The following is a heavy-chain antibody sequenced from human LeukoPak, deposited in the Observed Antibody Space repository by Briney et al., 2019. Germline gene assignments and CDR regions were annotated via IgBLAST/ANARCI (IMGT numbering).Heavy chain of an antibody. V-gene: IGHV3-15*01. CDR3: TTDRNEYCSSTSCHNGRFDP. Sequence: GGSLRLSCAASGFTFSNAWMSWVRQAPGKGLEWVGRIKSKTDGGTTDYAATVKGRFTISRDDSKNTLYLQMNSLKTEDTAVYYCTTDRNEYCSSTSCHNGRFDPWGQGTLVTVSS. J-gene: IGHJ5*02. CDR2: IKSKTDGGTT. CDR1: GFTFSNAW. D-gene: IGHD2-2*01.